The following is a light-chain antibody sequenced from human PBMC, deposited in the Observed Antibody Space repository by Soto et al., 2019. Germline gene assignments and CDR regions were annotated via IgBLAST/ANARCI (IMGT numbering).Light chain of an antibody. CDR3: SSYTSSSTRV. V-gene: IGLV2-14*01. Sequence: QSVLTQPASVSGSPGQSITISCTGTSSDVGGYNCVSWYQQHPGKAPKLMIYDVSTRPSGVSNRFSGSKSGNTASLTISGLQAEDEADYYCSSYTSSSTRVFGGGTKLTVL. J-gene: IGLJ2*01. CDR2: DVS. CDR1: SSDVGGYNC.